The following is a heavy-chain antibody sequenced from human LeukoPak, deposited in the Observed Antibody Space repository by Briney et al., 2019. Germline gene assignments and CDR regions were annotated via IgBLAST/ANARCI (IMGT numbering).Heavy chain of an antibody. Sequence: GGSLRLSCAASGFTFSSYAMSWVRQAPGKGLEWVSAICGSGGSTYYADSVKGRFTISRDNSKNTLYLQMNSLRAEDTAVYYCAKDTRYYYDSSGYFVYWGQGTLVTVSS. V-gene: IGHV3-23*01. CDR2: ICGSGGST. CDR3: AKDTRYYYDSSGYFVY. J-gene: IGHJ4*02. D-gene: IGHD3-22*01. CDR1: GFTFSSYA.